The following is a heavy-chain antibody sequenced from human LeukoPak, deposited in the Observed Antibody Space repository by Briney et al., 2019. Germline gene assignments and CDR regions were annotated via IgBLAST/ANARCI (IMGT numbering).Heavy chain of an antibody. Sequence: GGSLRLSCAASGFTFSSYWTSWVRQAPGKGLEWVANIKQDGSEKYYVDSVKGRFTISKDNAKNSLYLQMNSLRAEDTAVYYCAREPRSRYYYGSGASWFDPWGQGTLVTVSS. CDR1: GFTFSSYW. J-gene: IGHJ5*02. CDR2: IKQDGSEK. D-gene: IGHD3-10*01. V-gene: IGHV3-7*01. CDR3: AREPRSRYYYGSGASWFDP.